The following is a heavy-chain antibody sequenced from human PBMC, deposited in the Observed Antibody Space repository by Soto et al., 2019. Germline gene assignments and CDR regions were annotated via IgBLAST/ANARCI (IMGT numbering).Heavy chain of an antibody. J-gene: IGHJ6*02. CDR3: ARDRLRGMDV. CDR1: GFTFDDYA. Sequence: EVQLVESGGGLVQPGRSLRLSCAASGFTFDDYAMHWVRQAPGKGLEWVSGISWNSGSIGYADSVKGRFTISRDNAKNSLYLQMNSLRAEDTALYYCARDRLRGMDVWGQGTTVTVSS. CDR2: ISWNSGSI. V-gene: IGHV3-9*01.